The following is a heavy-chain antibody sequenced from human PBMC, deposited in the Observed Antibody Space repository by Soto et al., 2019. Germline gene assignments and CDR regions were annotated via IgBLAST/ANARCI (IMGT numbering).Heavy chain of an antibody. CDR3: ARAYYYDSSGYLRD. D-gene: IGHD3-22*01. J-gene: IGHJ4*02. CDR2: IYRSGNT. CDR1: IASTPSVGYY. Sequence: TLSLPSPFSIASTPSVGYYWNWFPRPPGKGLESIGNIYRSGNTYYNPSLKSRVIISVDTSKNQFSLRLSSMTAADTAVYYCARAYYYDSSGYLRDWGQGTLVTVSS. V-gene: IGHV4-31*03.